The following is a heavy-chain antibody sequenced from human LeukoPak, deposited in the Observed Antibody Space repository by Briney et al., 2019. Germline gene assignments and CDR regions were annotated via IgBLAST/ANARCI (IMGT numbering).Heavy chain of an antibody. J-gene: IGHJ3*02. CDR2: IYYSGST. V-gene: IGHV4-59*01. D-gene: IGHD1-26*01. CDR1: GGSISSYY. Sequence: SETLSLTCTVSGGSISSYYWSWIRQPPGKGLEWIGYIYYSGSTNYNSSLKSRVTISVDTSKNQFSLKLSSVTAADTAVYYCARDLGRHDAFDIWGQGTMVTVSS. CDR3: ARDLGRHDAFDI.